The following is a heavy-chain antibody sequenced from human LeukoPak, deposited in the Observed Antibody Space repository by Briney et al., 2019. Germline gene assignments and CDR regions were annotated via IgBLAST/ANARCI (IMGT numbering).Heavy chain of an antibody. CDR1: GGSISSGSYY. CDR3: ARWQGYCSSTSCQDDAFDI. CDR2: IYTSGST. V-gene: IGHV4-61*02. J-gene: IGHJ3*02. Sequence: SQTLSLTRTVSGGSISSGSYYWSWIRQPAGKGLEWIGRIYTSGSTNYNPSLKSRVTISVDTSKNQFSLKLSSVTAADTAVYYCARWQGYCSSTSCQDDAFDIWGQGTMVTVSS. D-gene: IGHD2-2*01.